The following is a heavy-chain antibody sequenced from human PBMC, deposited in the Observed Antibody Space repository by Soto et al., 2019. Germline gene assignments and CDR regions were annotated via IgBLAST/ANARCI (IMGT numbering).Heavy chain of an antibody. J-gene: IGHJ6*02. CDR2: IIPIFGTA. CDR3: ATQPYGKTQLGDYYYYGMDV. D-gene: IGHD7-27*01. CDR1: GGTFSSYA. Sequence: SVKVSCKASGGTFSSYAISWVRQAPGQGLEWMGGIIPIFGTANYAQKFQGRVTITADESTSTAYMELSSLRSEDTAVYYCATQPYGKTQLGDYYYYGMDVWGQGTTVTVSS. V-gene: IGHV1-69*13.